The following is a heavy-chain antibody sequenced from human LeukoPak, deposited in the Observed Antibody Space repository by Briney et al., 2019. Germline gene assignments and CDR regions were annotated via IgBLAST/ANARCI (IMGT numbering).Heavy chain of an antibody. Sequence: GGSLRLSCAASGFTFSSYAMSWVRQAPGKGLEWVSAISGSGGSTYYADSVKGRFTISRDNSKNTAYLQMNSLKTEDTAVYYCTRRYYYDSSGYYYRDYWGQGTLVTVSS. D-gene: IGHD3-22*01. CDR1: GFTFSSYA. J-gene: IGHJ4*02. V-gene: IGHV3-23*01. CDR3: TRRYYYDSSGYYYRDY. CDR2: ISGSGGST.